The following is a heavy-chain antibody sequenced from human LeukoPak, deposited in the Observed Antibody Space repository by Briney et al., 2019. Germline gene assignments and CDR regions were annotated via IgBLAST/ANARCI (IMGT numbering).Heavy chain of an antibody. J-gene: IGHJ5*02. CDR1: GYSFSTHW. CDR2: INPSGGFT. Sequence: ASVKVSCKASGYSFSTHWMHWVRQAPGQGLEWMGIINPSGGFTSYAQKLQGRVTVTRDMSTSTVYMELSNLRSEDTAVYYCARDQSGEWELLSGWWFDPWGQGALVTVSS. V-gene: IGHV1-46*01. CDR3: ARDQSGEWELLSGWWFDP. D-gene: IGHD1-26*01.